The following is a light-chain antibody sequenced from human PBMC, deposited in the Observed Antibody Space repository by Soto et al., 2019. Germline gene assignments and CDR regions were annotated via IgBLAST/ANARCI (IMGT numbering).Light chain of an antibody. CDR3: LKYGRSPGWT. CDR1: QSVSSSY. Sequence: EIVLTQSPGTLSLSPGERATLSCRASQSVSSSYLAWYQQKPGQAPRLLIYGASSRATGIPDRFSGSGSGTDFTLTISRLEPEDFAVYYCLKYGRSPGWTVGQGTKV. V-gene: IGKV3-20*01. J-gene: IGKJ1*01. CDR2: GAS.